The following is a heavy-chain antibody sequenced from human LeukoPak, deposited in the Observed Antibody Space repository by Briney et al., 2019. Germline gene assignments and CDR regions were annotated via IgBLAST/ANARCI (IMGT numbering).Heavy chain of an antibody. D-gene: IGHD5-12*01. CDR3: ARDPTSGSAAFDY. J-gene: IGHJ4*02. V-gene: IGHV3-30*04. CDR1: GFTFSSYA. CDR2: IPYDGSNK. Sequence: EPGGSLRLSCAASGFTFSSYAMHWVRQAPGKGLGWVAVIPYDGSNKYYADSVKGRFTISRDNSKNTLYLQMNSLRAEDTAVYYCARDPTSGSAAFDYWGQGTLVTVSS.